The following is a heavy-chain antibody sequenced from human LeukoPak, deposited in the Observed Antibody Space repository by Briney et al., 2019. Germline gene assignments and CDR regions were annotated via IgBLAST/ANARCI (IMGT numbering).Heavy chain of an antibody. V-gene: IGHV3-21*01. CDR1: GFTFSCCN. CDR2: ISTSSTYI. CDR3: AREAASGSYYIEH. D-gene: IGHD3-10*01. J-gene: IGHJ1*01. Sequence: GGSLRLSCAASGFTFSCCNMSWVRQAPGKGLEWVSSISTSSTYIYYADSVKGRFTIARDNANNSLYLQMHSLRAEDTAVYYCAREAASGSYYIEHWGQGNLVTVSS.